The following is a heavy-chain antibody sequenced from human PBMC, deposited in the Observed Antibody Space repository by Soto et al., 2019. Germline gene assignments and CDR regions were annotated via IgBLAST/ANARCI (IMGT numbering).Heavy chain of an antibody. CDR3: VRGGGGSYGSGGSCFLDY. D-gene: IGHD2-15*01. CDR2: IWYDGSNT. Sequence: QVQLVESGGGVVQPGGSLRLSCAASGFTFSYYGLHWVRQAPGKGLEWVAVIWYDGSNTYYADSVKGRFTISRDNSKNTLYLQMNSLRAEDTAVYYCVRGGGGSYGSGGSCFLDYWGQGALVTVSS. J-gene: IGHJ4*02. CDR1: GFTFSYYG. V-gene: IGHV3-33*01.